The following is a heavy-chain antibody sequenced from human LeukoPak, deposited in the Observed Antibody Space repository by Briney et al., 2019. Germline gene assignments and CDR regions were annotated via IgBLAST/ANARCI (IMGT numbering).Heavy chain of an antibody. J-gene: IGHJ4*02. V-gene: IGHV3-7*03. CDR1: EFTFSNYW. CDR3: AKDIGVEGDLPFDY. Sequence: GGSLRLSCEASEFTFSNYWMSWVRQAPGKGLEWEANVKQDGSEKYYVDSVKGRFTISRDNARNSLYLQMNSLRTEDTAFYYCAKDIGVEGDLPFDYWGQGTLVTVSS. D-gene: IGHD2-21*02. CDR2: VKQDGSEK.